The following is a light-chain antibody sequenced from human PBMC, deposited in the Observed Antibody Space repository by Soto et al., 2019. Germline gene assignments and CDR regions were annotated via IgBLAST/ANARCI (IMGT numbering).Light chain of an antibody. CDR1: GSDLGSYNY. V-gene: IGLV2-14*01. J-gene: IGLJ2*01. CDR3: SSYTSSNTLVV. Sequence: QSALTQPASVSGSPGQSITISCTGTGSDLGSYNYVSWYQQHPGKAPKLMIYDVSNRPSGVSYRFSGSKSGNTASLTISGLQAEDEADYYCSSYTSSNTLVVFGGGTKLTVL. CDR2: DVS.